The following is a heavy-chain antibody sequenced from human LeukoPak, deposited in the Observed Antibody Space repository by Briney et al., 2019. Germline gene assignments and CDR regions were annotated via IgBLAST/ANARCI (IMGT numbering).Heavy chain of an antibody. CDR1: GGSFSDYY. D-gene: IGHD2-15*01. V-gene: IGHV4-34*01. CDR3: ARGLIGCSGGSCYSAYYYYMDV. J-gene: IGHJ6*03. CDR2: INHSGST. Sequence: SETLSLTCAVYGGSFSDYYWSWIRQSPGKGLEWIGEINHSGSTNYNPSLKSRVTISVDTSKNQFSLKLSSVTAADTAVYYCARGLIGCSGGSCYSAYYYYMDVWGKGTTVTVSS.